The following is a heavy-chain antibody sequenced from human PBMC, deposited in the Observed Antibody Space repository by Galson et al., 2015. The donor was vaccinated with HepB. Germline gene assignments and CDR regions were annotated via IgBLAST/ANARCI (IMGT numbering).Heavy chain of an antibody. CDR1: GCTFSSYA. J-gene: IGHJ6*02. D-gene: IGHD2-21*02. CDR3: AREYCGFDCYSVGRYAMDL. Sequence: SVKVSCKASGCTFSSYAISWVRQAPGQGLEWIGVIIPIFGAANYAQNRQGRVTITADQSTSIAYMELSSLRSEDTAVYYCAREYCGFDCYSVGRYAMDLWGQGTTVTVSS. V-gene: IGHV1-69*13. CDR2: IIPIFGAA.